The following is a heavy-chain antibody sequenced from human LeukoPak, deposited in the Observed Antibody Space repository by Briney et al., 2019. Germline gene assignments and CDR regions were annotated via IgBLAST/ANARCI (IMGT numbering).Heavy chain of an antibody. CDR2: ISYSGST. J-gene: IGHJ3*02. CDR3: AGRLWRRDGYNLSAFDI. V-gene: IGHV4-31*03. CDR1: GGSISSGGYY. D-gene: IGHD5-24*01. Sequence: SQTLSLTCTVSGGSISSGGYYWSWIRQVPGKGLGWIGYISYSGSTYFNPSLKSRITISVDTSRSQFSLTLSSVTAADTAVYYCAGRLWRRDGYNLSAFDIWGQGTMVTVSS.